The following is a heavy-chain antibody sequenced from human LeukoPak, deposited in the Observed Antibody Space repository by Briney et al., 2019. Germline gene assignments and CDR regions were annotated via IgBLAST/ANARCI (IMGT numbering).Heavy chain of an antibody. D-gene: IGHD4-17*01. CDR2: ISAYNGNT. J-gene: IGHJ4*02. CDR1: GYTFMSYG. Sequence: ASVKVSCKASGYTFMSYGIHWARQAPGQGLEWMGWISAYNGNTNYAQKLQGRVTMTTDTSTSTAYMELRSLRSDDTAVYYCAREGIYGDYVDYWGQGTLVTVSS. V-gene: IGHV1-18*01. CDR3: AREGIYGDYVDY.